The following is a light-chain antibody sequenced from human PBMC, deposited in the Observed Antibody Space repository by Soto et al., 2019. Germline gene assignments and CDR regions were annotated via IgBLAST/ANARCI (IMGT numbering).Light chain of an antibody. CDR1: HSINTSF. V-gene: IGKV3-20*01. Sequence: EIVLTQSPGTLYLSPGDRATLSCRASHSINTSFLAWFQQKPGQAPSLLIYAASTRATGIPDRFSGSASETDFTLTINRLEPEDSAVYYCQQYASAPFSLGPGTKVDIK. CDR3: QQYASAPFS. CDR2: AAS. J-gene: IGKJ3*01.